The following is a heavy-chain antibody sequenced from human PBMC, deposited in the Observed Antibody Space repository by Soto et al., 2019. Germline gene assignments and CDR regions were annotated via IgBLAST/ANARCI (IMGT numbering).Heavy chain of an antibody. J-gene: IGHJ6*02. CDR3: ARSQGSSTSLEIYYYYYYGMDV. V-gene: IGHV1-69*01. CDR2: IIPIPGTA. Sequence: QVQLVQSGAEVKKPGSSVKVSCKASGGTFGSYAISWVRQAPGQGLERMGGIIPIPGTANYAQKFQGRVTIAADESTSTDYMELSSLRSEDTAVYYCARSQGSSTSLEIYYYYYYGMDVWGQGTTVTVSS. D-gene: IGHD2-2*01. CDR1: GGTFGSYA.